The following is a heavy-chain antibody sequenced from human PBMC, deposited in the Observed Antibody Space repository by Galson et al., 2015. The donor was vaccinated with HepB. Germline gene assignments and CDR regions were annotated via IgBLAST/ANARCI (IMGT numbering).Heavy chain of an antibody. CDR2: ISAYNGNT. CDR3: ARVVVVPAAMNAHYYYGMDV. Sequence: SVKVSCKASGYTFTSYGISWVRQAPGQGLEWMGWISAYNGNTNYAQKLQGRVTMTTDTSTSTAYMELRSLRSDDTAVYYCARVVVVPAAMNAHYYYGMDVWGQGTTVTVSS. CDR1: GYTFTSYG. V-gene: IGHV1-18*04. D-gene: IGHD2-2*01. J-gene: IGHJ6*02.